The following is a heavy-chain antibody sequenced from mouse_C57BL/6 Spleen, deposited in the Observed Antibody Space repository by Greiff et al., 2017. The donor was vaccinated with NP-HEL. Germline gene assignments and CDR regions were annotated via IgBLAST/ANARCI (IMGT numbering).Heavy chain of an antibody. CDR3: ARGGYGNYQAWFAY. D-gene: IGHD2-1*01. CDR2: IYPGDGDT. CDR1: GYAFSSSW. J-gene: IGHJ3*01. V-gene: IGHV1-82*01. Sequence: QVQLQQSGPELVKPGASVKISCKASGYAFSSSWMNWVKQRPGKGLEWIGRIYPGDGDTNYNGKFKGKATLTADKSSSTAYMQLSSLTSEDSAVYFCARGGYGNYQAWFAYWGQGTLVTVSA.